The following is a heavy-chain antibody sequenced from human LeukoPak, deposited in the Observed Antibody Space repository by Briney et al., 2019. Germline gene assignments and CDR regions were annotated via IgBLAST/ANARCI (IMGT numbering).Heavy chain of an antibody. V-gene: IGHV1-2*02. Sequence: VKVSCKASGYTFTGHLVHWVRQAPGQGLQWMGWINPDSGGTYYARKFQGRVTMTRDTSIGTAYMELSRLRSDDTAVYYCTRGGRRGLVGAMALHNWLDPWGQGTLVTVSS. J-gene: IGHJ5*02. CDR1: GYTFTGHL. D-gene: IGHD1-26*01. CDR2: INPDSGGT. CDR3: TRGGRRGLVGAMALHNWLDP.